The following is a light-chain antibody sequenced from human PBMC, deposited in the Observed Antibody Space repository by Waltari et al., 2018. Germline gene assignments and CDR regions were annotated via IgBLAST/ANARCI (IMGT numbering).Light chain of an antibody. CDR2: DAS. J-gene: IGKJ4*01. CDR3: QQANTFPLT. CDR1: QDISIW. V-gene: IGKV1-12*01. Sequence: DIQMTQSPTSVSASVGARVSITCRASQDISIWVAWYQQQPGKAPKFLIYDASTLQSGVPSRFSGRGSGTDFTLTISSLQPEDFATYYCQQANTFPLTFGGGTKVEMK.